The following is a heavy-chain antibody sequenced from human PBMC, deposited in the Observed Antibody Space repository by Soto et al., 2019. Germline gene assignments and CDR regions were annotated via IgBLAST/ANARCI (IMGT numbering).Heavy chain of an antibody. Sequence: QVQLQESGPRLVKPSETLSLTCTASGGSISGYYWSWFRQPPGKGLEWIGYISDSGSTNYNPSLKSRVTISVATSKDHSSLKLTSVTAADTAVYFCTTGAGWLTDEWGQGTLVTVSS. V-gene: IGHV4-59*01. J-gene: IGHJ4*02. CDR3: TTGAGWLTDE. CDR2: ISDSGST. CDR1: GGSISGYY. D-gene: IGHD2-15*01.